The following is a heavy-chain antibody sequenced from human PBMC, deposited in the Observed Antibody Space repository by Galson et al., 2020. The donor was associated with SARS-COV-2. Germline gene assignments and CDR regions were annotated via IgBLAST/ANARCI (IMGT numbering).Heavy chain of an antibody. CDR2: ISGSGGST. CDR3: AKGSTLGEWELHGFLPHGFWYFDL. Sequence: SCAASGFTFSSYDMSWVRQAPGKGLEWVSAISGSGGSTYYADSVKGRFTISRDNSKNTLYLQMNSLRAEDTAVYYCAKGSTLGEWELHGFLPHGFWYFDLWGRGTLVTVSS. J-gene: IGHJ2*01. CDR1: GFTFSSYD. D-gene: IGHD1-26*01. V-gene: IGHV3-23*01.